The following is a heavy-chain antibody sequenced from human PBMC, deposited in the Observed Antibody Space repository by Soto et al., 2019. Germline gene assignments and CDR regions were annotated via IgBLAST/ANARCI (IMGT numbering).Heavy chain of an antibody. V-gene: IGHV1-69*13. Sequence: SVKVSCKASGGTFSSYAISWVRQAPGQGLEWMGGIIPIFGTANYAQKFQGRVTITADESTSTAYMELSSLRSVDTAVYYCAYSSGYYYWFDPWGQGTLVTVS. D-gene: IGHD3-22*01. J-gene: IGHJ5*02. CDR2: IIPIFGTA. CDR3: AYSSGYYYWFDP. CDR1: GGTFSSYA.